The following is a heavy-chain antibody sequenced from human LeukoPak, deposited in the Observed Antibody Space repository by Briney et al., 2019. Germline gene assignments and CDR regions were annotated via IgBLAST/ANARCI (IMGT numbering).Heavy chain of an antibody. CDR1: GFTFSADW. CDR3: ARDYGGSSPFDY. Sequence: SGGSLRLSCAASGFTFSADWMNWVRQAPGKGLEWVANINQDESKKYYVDSVKGRFTISRDNAKNSLYLQMNSLRAEDTAVYYCARDYGGSSPFDYWGQGTLVTVSS. V-gene: IGHV3-7*01. D-gene: IGHD4-23*01. J-gene: IGHJ4*02. CDR2: INQDESKK.